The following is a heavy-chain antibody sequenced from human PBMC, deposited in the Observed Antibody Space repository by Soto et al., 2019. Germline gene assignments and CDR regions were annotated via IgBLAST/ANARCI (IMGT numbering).Heavy chain of an antibody. CDR3: AKAGYSGYDWGGYYYYYGMDV. J-gene: IGHJ6*02. D-gene: IGHD5-12*01. Sequence: PGGSLRLSCAASGFTFSSYGMHWVRQAPGKGLEWVAVISYDGSNKYYADSVKGRFTISRDNSKNTLYLQMNSLRAEDTAVYYCAKAGYSGYDWGGYYYYYGMDVWGQGTTVTVSS. V-gene: IGHV3-30*18. CDR2: ISYDGSNK. CDR1: GFTFSSYG.